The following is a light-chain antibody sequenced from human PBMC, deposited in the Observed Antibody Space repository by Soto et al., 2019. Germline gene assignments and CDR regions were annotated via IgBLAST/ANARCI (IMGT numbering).Light chain of an antibody. Sequence: DIQMTQSPSTLSASVGDRVTITCRASQSISSWLAWYQQKPGKAPKLLIYKASSLESGVPSRFSGGGSGTEFTLTISSLQPDDFVTYYCQQYNSYSRTFGQGTKLEIK. CDR2: KAS. J-gene: IGKJ2*02. CDR1: QSISSW. V-gene: IGKV1-5*03. CDR3: QQYNSYSRT.